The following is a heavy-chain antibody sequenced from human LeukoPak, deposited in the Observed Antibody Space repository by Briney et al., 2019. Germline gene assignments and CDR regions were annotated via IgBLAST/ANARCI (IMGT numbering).Heavy chain of an antibody. CDR3: ASLAVAGLSEGY. D-gene: IGHD6-19*01. J-gene: IGHJ4*02. CDR2: IYYSGST. CDR1: GGSISSYY. Sequence: SETLSLTCTVSGGSISSYYWAWIRQPPGKGLEWIASIYYSGSTYYNPSLKSRVTISVDTSRNQFSLKLNSVTAADTAVYYCASLAVAGLSEGYWGQGTLVIVSP. V-gene: IGHV4-39*01.